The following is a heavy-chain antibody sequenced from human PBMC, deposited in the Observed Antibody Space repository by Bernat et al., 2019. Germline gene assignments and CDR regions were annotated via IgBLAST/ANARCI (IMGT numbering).Heavy chain of an antibody. CDR1: GFTFSSYW. V-gene: IGHV3-74*01. D-gene: IGHD3-22*01. CDR3: ARGRGRYYYDSSGYGDAFDI. J-gene: IGHJ3*02. Sequence: EVQLVESGGGLVQPGGSLRLSCAASGFTFSSYWMHWVRQAPGKGLVWVSRINSDGSSTSYADSVKGRFTISRDNAKNTLYLQMNSLRAKDTAVYYCARGRGRYYYDSSGYGDAFDIWGQGTMVTVSS. CDR2: INSDGSST.